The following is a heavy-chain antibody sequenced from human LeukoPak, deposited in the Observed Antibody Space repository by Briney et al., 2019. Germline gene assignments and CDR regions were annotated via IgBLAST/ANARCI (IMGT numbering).Heavy chain of an antibody. J-gene: IGHJ5*02. CDR3: ARLFGELFGFNRFDP. V-gene: IGHV3-7*01. Sequence: PGGSLRLSCAASGFTFSSYWMTWVRQAPGKGLEWVANIKQDGAEKYYVDSVKGRFTISRDNAKNSLSLQLNSLRAEDTAVYYCARLFGELFGFNRFDPWGQGTLVTVSS. CDR1: GFTFSSYW. CDR2: IKQDGAEK. D-gene: IGHD3-10*01.